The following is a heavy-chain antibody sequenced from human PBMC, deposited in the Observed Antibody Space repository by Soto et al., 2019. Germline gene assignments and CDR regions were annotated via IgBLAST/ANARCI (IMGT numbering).Heavy chain of an antibody. CDR3: ARETDSSGYYGNDY. D-gene: IGHD3-22*01. J-gene: IGHJ4*02. Sequence: QVQLVESGGGVVQPGRSLRLSCAASGFTFSSYGMHWVRQAPGKGLEWVAVIWYDGSNKYYADSVKGRFTISRDNSKNTLYLQKNSARAEDTAVYYCARETDSSGYYGNDYWGQGTLVTVSS. V-gene: IGHV3-33*01. CDR2: IWYDGSNK. CDR1: GFTFSSYG.